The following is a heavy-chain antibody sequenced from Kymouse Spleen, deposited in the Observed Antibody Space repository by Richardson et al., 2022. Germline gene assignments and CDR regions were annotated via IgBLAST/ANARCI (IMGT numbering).Heavy chain of an antibody. CDR2: ISYDGSNK. V-gene: IGHV3-30*18. J-gene: IGHJ6*02. D-gene: IGHD6-19*01. Sequence: QVQLVESGGGVVQPGRSLRLSCAASGFTFSSYGMHWVRQAPGKGLEWVAVISYDGSNKYYADSVKGRFTISRDNSKNTLYLQMNSLRAEDTAVYYCAKDQEGAVRSHYYYGMDVWGQGTTVTVSS. CDR3: AKDQEGAVRSHYYYGMDV. CDR1: GFTFSSYG.